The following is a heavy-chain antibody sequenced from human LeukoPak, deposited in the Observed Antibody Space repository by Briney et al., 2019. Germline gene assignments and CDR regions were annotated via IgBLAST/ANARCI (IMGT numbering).Heavy chain of an antibody. J-gene: IGHJ1*01. V-gene: IGHV3-23*01. CDR3: AKVEYSSNIPQH. D-gene: IGHD6-6*01. CDR2: ISGSGGST. CDR1: GFTFSGSA. Sequence: PGGSLRLSCAASGFTFSGSAMSWVRQAPGKGLEWISSISGSGGSTYYADSVKGRFTISRDNSKNTQYLQMNSLRAEDTAVYYCAKVEYSSNIPQHWGRATLVTV.